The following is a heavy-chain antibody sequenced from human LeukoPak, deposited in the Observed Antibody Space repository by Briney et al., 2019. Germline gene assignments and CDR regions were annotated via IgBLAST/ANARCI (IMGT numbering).Heavy chain of an antibody. CDR1: GFTFNRYW. Sequence: PGGSLRLSCAASGFTFNRYWMSWVRQAPGKGLEWVAQIKSDGSEEYYADSVRGRFTISRDNAKSSLYLQMNSLRAEDTAVYYCAREAAGPYFDYWGQGTLVTVSS. V-gene: IGHV3-7*05. CDR2: IKSDGSEE. J-gene: IGHJ4*02. CDR3: AREAAGPYFDY. D-gene: IGHD6-13*01.